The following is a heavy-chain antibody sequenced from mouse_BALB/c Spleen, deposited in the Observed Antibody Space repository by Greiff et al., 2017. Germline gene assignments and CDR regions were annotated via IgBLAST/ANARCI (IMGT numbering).Heavy chain of an antibody. Sequence: VQRVESGPGLVQPSQSLSITCTVSGFSLTSYGVHWVRQSPGKGLEWLGVIWSGGSTDYNAAFISRLSVSKDNSKSQVFFKMNSLQANDTAIYYCAIKGGSSYGFAYWGQGTLVTVSA. CDR2: IWSGGST. D-gene: IGHD1-1*01. CDR3: AIKGGSSYGFAY. V-gene: IGHV2-2*02. J-gene: IGHJ3*01. CDR1: GFSLTSYG.